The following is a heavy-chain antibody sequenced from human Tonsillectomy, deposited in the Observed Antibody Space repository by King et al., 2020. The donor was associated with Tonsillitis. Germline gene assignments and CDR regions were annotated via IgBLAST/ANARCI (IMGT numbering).Heavy chain of an antibody. CDR1: GFTFGSYG. J-gene: IGHJ4*02. V-gene: IGHV3-33*05. D-gene: IGHD3-10*01. CDR2: ISYDGSNK. CDR3: ASGGVGSGTYRFDG. Sequence: QLVQSGGGVVQPGRSLRLSCAASGFTFGSYGMHWVRQAPGKGLEWVTVISYDGSNKYYADSVKGRFTISRDNSKNTLYLHMNSLRADDTAVYYCASGGVGSGTYRFDGWGQGTLVTVSS.